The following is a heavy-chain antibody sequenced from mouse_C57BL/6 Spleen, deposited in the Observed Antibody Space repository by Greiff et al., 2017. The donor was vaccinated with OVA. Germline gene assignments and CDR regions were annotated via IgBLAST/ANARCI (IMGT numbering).Heavy chain of an antibody. CDR2: IYPGDGDT. CDR3: ARRAEGDYYGSSSYIDY. J-gene: IGHJ2*01. Sequence: VKLMESGAELVKPGASVKISCKASGYAFSSYWMNWVKQRPGQGLEWIGQIYPGDGDTNYNGKFKGKATLTADKSSSTAYMQLSSLTSEDSAVYFCARRAEGDYYGSSSYIDYWGQGTTLTVSS. D-gene: IGHD1-1*01. CDR1: GYAFSSYW. V-gene: IGHV1-80*01.